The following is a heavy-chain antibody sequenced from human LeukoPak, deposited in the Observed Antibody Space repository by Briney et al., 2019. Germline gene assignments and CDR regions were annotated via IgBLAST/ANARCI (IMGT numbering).Heavy chain of an antibody. CDR2: ISGGGGRT. J-gene: IGHJ4*02. V-gene: IGHV3-23*01. CDR1: GFTFTSYS. Sequence: GGSLRLSCAASGFTFTSYSMNWVRQAPGKGLEWVSTISGGGGRTYYADSVKGRFTISRDNSKNTLYLQVNSLRAEDTAVYYCAKGGKWDVTPFDYWGQGTLVTVSS. D-gene: IGHD1-26*01. CDR3: AKGGKWDVTPFDY.